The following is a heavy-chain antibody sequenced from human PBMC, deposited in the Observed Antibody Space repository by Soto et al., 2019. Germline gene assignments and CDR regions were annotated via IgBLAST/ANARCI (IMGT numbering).Heavy chain of an antibody. Sequence: ASVKVSCKDSGGTFSSYAISWVRQAPGQGLEWMGGIIPIFGTAKYAQKFQGRVKITADESTSTAYMELSNLRSEDTAVYYSQHIMIVVVKPGESYYYYGMDVWGQGTTVTVSS. CDR2: IIPIFGTA. V-gene: IGHV1-69*13. CDR1: GGTFSSYA. D-gene: IGHD3-22*01. CDR3: QHIMIVVVKPGESYYYYGMDV. J-gene: IGHJ6*02.